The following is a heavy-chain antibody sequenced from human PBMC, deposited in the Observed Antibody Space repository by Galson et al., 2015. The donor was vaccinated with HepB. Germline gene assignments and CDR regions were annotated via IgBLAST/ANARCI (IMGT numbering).Heavy chain of an antibody. CDR2: IYSGGST. CDR3: AAVRSNWPNHYFDY. J-gene: IGHJ4*02. D-gene: IGHD1-1*01. V-gene: IGHV3-66*01. Sequence: SLRLSCAASGFTVSSNYMIWVHQTPGKGLEWVSVIYSGGSTYYGGSVKDRFLISRDNSKNTLFLQMNSLRAEDTAVYYCAAVRSNWPNHYFDYWGQGTLVTVSS. CDR1: GFTVSSNY.